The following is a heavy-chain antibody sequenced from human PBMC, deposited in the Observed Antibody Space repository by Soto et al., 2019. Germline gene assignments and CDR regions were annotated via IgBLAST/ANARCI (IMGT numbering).Heavy chain of an antibody. D-gene: IGHD3-22*01. J-gene: IGHJ4*02. CDR2: INSDGSST. Sequence: GGSLRLSCAASGFTFSSYWMHWVRQAPGKGLVWVSRINSDGSSTSYADSVKGRFTISRDNAKNTLYLQMNSLRAEDTAVYYCARDPRTYYYDSSGYYEENYFDYWGQGTLVTVSS. CDR1: GFTFSSYW. V-gene: IGHV3-74*01. CDR3: ARDPRTYYYDSSGYYEENYFDY.